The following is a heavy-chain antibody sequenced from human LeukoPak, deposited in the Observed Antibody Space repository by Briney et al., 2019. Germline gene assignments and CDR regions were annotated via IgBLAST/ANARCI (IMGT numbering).Heavy chain of an antibody. CDR3: AKDRVAYYYDSSGYPGDY. V-gene: IGHV3-23*01. CDR2: ISGSGVST. Sequence: GGSLRLSCAASGFTFRTSGMSWVRQAPGKGLGWVSAISGSGVSTYYADSVKGRFTISRDNAKNSLYLQMNSLRAEDTALYYCAKDRVAYYYDSSGYPGDYWGQGTLVTVSS. CDR1: GFTFRTSG. J-gene: IGHJ4*02. D-gene: IGHD3-22*01.